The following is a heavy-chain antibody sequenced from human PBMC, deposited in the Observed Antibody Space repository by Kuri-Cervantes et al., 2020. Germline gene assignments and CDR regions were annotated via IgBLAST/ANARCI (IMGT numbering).Heavy chain of an antibody. CDR2: INPSGGST. CDR1: GYTFTSYY. CDR3: ASSPVYYYGMDV. Sequence: ASVKVSCKASGYTFTSYYMHWVRQAPGQGLEWMGIINPSGGSTSYAQKFQGRVTMTRDTSTSTVYMELSGLRSEDTAVHYCASSPVYYYGMDVWGQGTTVTVSS. J-gene: IGHJ6*02. V-gene: IGHV1-46*01.